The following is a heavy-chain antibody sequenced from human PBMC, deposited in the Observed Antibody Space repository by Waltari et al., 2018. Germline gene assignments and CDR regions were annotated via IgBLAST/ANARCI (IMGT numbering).Heavy chain of an antibody. V-gene: IGHV3-30*18. CDR2: IWYDGSNK. CDR3: AKSRLGADLFY. J-gene: IGHJ4*02. Sequence: QVQLVESGGGVVQPGRSLRLSCAASGFTFSSYGMHWVRQAPGKGLEWVAVIWYDGSNKYYADSVKGRFTISRDNSKNTLYLQMNSLRAEDTAMYYCAKSRLGADLFYWGQGTLVTVSS. D-gene: IGHD3-3*01. CDR1: GFTFSSYG.